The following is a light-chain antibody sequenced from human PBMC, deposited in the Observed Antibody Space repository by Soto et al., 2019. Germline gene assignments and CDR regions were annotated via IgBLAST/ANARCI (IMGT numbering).Light chain of an antibody. CDR1: SSNIGSNY. J-gene: IGLJ2*01. V-gene: IGLV1-47*01. CDR2: RNN. Sequence: QSVLTQLPSASGTPGQRVTISCSGSSSNIGSNYVYWYQQLPGTAPKLLIYRNNQRPSGVPDRFSGSKSGTSASLAISGLRSEDEADYYCAAWDDSLKVFGGGTKLTVL. CDR3: AAWDDSLKV.